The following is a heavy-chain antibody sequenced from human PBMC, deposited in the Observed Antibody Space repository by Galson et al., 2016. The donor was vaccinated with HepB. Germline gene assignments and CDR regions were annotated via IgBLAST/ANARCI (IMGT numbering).Heavy chain of an antibody. CDR3: ARDGRYSSGWETGYYGMAV. D-gene: IGHD6-19*01. CDR2: IWDDGNYK. Sequence: SLRLSCAASGFTFSTYNMNWVRQAPGKGLEWVALIWDDGNYKYYVDSVKGRFTISRDNSKNTLYLQMNSLRADDTAVYYCARDGRYSSGWETGYYGMAVWGQGTTVTVSS. CDR1: GFTFSTYN. J-gene: IGHJ6*02. V-gene: IGHV3-33*08.